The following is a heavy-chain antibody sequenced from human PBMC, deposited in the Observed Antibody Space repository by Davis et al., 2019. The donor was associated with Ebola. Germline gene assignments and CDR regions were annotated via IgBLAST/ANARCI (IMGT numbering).Heavy chain of an antibody. CDR1: GGSTSSSNW. CDR3: AKYAIWGTHRPPYYFDY. Sequence: SETLSLTCAVSGGSTSSSNWWRWVRQPPGKRLEWIGEIYHSGSTNYNPSLKSRVTISVDKSKNQFSLKLSSVTAADTAVYYCAKYAIWGTHRPPYYFDYWDQGTLVTVSS. CDR2: IYHSGST. V-gene: IGHV4-4*02. J-gene: IGHJ4*02. D-gene: IGHD2-2*02.